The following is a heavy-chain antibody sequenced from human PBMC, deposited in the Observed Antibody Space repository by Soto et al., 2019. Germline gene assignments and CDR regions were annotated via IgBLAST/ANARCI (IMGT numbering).Heavy chain of an antibody. CDR1: DSTFSNLG. CDR2: ISSDGTDT. CDR3: LSKIRSGPWRA. Sequence: GGSLRLSCASSDSTFSNLGIHWVRQAPGKGLVWVSRISSDGTDTAHADSVKGRFSISRDNAKNTLYLQMNSLRGEDTVIDYCLSKIRSGPWRAWRQGSLVIV. J-gene: IGHJ5*02. D-gene: IGHD2-15*01. V-gene: IGHV3-74*01.